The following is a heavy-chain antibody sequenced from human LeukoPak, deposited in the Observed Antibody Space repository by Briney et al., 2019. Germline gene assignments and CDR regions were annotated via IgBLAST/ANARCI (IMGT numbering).Heavy chain of an antibody. CDR3: ARDVWVDY. J-gene: IGHJ4*02. D-gene: IGHD1-26*01. V-gene: IGHV3-21*01. CDR1: GFTFSSHV. Sequence: GGPLRLSCAASGFTFSSHVMNWVRQAPGKGLEWVSALISSSSSIYYADPVEGRFTISRDNDKNSLYLQMNSLRAEDTAVYYCARDVWVDYWGQGTLVTVSS. CDR2: LISSSSSI.